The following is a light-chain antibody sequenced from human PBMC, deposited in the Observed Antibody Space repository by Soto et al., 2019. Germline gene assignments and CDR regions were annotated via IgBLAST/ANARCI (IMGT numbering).Light chain of an antibody. J-gene: IGKJ5*01. Sequence: EIVLTQSPATLSLSPGERATLSCRASQGVSSYLAWYQQKPGQAPRLLIYDASNRATGIPARFSGSGSGTDFTITISSLEPEDFAVSYCQQRSNWPITFGQGTRLEIK. CDR1: QGVSSY. CDR2: DAS. V-gene: IGKV3-11*01. CDR3: QQRSNWPIT.